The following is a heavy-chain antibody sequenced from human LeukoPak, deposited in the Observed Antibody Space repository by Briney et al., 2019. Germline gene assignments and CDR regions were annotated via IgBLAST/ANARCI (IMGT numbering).Heavy chain of an antibody. V-gene: IGHV3-13*01. J-gene: IGHJ4*02. D-gene: IGHD2-21*02. Sequence: GGSLRLSCAASGLTFSSYDMHWVRQATGKGLEWVSAIGTAGDTYYPGSVKGRFTISRENAKNSLYLQMNSLRAGDTAVYYCARGIRPTAYCGGDCYSSLNLDYWGQGTLVTVSS. CDR1: GLTFSSYD. CDR2: IGTAGDT. CDR3: ARGIRPTAYCGGDCYSSLNLDY.